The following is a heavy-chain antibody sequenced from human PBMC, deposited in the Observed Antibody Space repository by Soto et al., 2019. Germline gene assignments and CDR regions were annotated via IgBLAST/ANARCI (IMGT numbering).Heavy chain of an antibody. V-gene: IGHV4-59*08. Sequence: QVQLQESGPGLVKPSETLSLTCTVSGGSISSYYWSWIRQPPGKGLEWIGYIYYSGSTNYNPSLKSRVTLSVDTSKNPFSLKLSSVTAEDTAVYYCARFNWYFDLWGRGTLVTVSS. J-gene: IGHJ2*01. CDR1: GGSISSYY. CDR2: IYYSGST. CDR3: ARFNWYFDL.